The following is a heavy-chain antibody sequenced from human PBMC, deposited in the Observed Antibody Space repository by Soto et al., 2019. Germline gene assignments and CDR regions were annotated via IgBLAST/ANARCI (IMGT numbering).Heavy chain of an antibody. CDR3: ARDRTHGDYFDY. CDR2: IYYSGST. CDR1: GGSISSGGYY. J-gene: IGHJ4*02. D-gene: IGHD4-17*01. V-gene: IGHV4-31*03. Sequence: SETLSLTCTVSGGSISSGGYYWSWIRQHPGKGLEWIGYIYYSGSTYYNPSLKSRVTISVDTSKNQFSLKLSSVTAADTAVYYCARDRTHGDYFDYWGQGTLVTVSS.